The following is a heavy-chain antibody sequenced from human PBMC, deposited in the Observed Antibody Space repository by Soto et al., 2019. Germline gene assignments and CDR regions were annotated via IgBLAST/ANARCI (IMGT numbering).Heavy chain of an antibody. CDR3: ARGYTGSDYGDYYNSGRDV. CDR1: GYTFTSYD. J-gene: IGHJ6*02. D-gene: IGHD4-17*01. V-gene: IGHV1-8*01. CDR2: MNPNSGNT. Sequence: ASVKVSCKASGYTFTSYDTNWVRQATGQGLEWMGWMNPNSGNTGYAQKFQGRVTMTRNTSISTAYMELSSLRSEDMAVYYCARGYTGSDYGDYYNSGRDVWGQGTTVTVSS.